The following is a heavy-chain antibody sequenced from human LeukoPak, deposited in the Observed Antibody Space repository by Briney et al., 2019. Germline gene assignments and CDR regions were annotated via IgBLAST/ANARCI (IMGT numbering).Heavy chain of an antibody. Sequence: SETLSLTCTVSGGSISSGGYYWSWIRQHPGKGLEWIGYIYYSGSTYYNPSLKSRVTISVDTSKNQFSLKLSSVTAADTAVYYCAREGSSWYGRWFDPWGQGTLVTVSS. CDR2: IYYSGST. CDR1: GGSISSGGYY. V-gene: IGHV4-31*03. D-gene: IGHD6-13*01. CDR3: AREGSSWYGRWFDP. J-gene: IGHJ5*02.